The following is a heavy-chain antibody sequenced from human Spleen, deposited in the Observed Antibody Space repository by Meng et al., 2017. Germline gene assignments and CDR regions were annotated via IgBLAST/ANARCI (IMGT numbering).Heavy chain of an antibody. CDR1: GYTFANYA. V-gene: IGHV1-3*01. CDR3: ARMGLKYFDP. Sequence: QVQVLQSGAGVKEPGASVKISCKASGYTFANYALHWVRQAPGQRLEWMGWISAGDDGTAYSEKFQGRVTFTRDTSASTAYMELSSLRSEDTAVYYCARMGLKYFDPWGQGTLVTVSS. J-gene: IGHJ5*02. D-gene: IGHD2/OR15-2a*01. CDR2: ISAGDDGT.